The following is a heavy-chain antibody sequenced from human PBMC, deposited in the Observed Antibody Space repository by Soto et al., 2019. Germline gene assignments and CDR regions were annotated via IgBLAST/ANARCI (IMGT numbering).Heavy chain of an antibody. CDR3: ARGLGEWFGESLSDS. V-gene: IGHV4-31*03. D-gene: IGHD3-10*01. CDR1: GGSISSGGYY. Sequence: SETLSLTCTVSGGSISSGGYYWSWIRQHPGKGLEWIGYIYYSGSTYYNPSLKSRVTISVDTSKNHFSLKLSSVTAADTAVYYCARGLGEWFGESLSDSWGQGTLVTVSS. CDR2: IYYSGST. J-gene: IGHJ4*02.